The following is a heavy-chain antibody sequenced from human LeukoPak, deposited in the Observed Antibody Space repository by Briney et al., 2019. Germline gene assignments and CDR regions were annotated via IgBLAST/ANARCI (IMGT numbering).Heavy chain of an antibody. CDR2: IWFDGSQT. Sequence: GGSLRLSCAASGFSFSSYGMHWVRQAPGKGLEWLTFIWFDGSQTYYADSVKGRFTISRDNSKNTLYLQMNSLRTEDTAMYYCAKCSARNCDIDCWGQGTLVTVSS. V-gene: IGHV3-30*02. CDR1: GFSFSSYG. J-gene: IGHJ4*02. CDR3: AKCSARNCDIDC. D-gene: IGHD2-15*01.